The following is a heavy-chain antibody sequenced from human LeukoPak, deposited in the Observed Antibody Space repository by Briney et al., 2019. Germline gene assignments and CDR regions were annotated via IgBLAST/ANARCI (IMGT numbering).Heavy chain of an antibody. Sequence: RPGGSLRLSCAASGFTVSSNYMSWVRQAPGKGLEWVSVIYSGGSTYYADSVKGRFTISRDNSKNTLYLQMNSLRAEDTAVYYCARDSWPYYYDSSGYYLDYWGQGTLVTVSS. V-gene: IGHV3-66*01. J-gene: IGHJ4*02. CDR1: GFTVSSNY. D-gene: IGHD3-22*01. CDR3: ARDSWPYYYDSSGYYLDY. CDR2: IYSGGST.